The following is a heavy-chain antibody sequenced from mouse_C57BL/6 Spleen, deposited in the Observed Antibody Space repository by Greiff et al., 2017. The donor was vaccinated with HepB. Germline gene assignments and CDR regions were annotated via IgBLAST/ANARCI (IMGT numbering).Heavy chain of an antibody. CDR2: IRSKSNNYAT. CDR3: VRHRVGADAMDY. CDR1: GFSFNTYA. J-gene: IGHJ4*01. Sequence: EVKLMESGGGLVQPKGSLKLSCAASGFSFNTYAMNWVRQAPGKGLEWVARIRSKSNNYATYYADSVKDRFTISRDDSESMLYLQMNNLKTEDTAMYYCVRHRVGADAMDYWGQGTSVTVSS. V-gene: IGHV10-1*01. D-gene: IGHD1-1*01.